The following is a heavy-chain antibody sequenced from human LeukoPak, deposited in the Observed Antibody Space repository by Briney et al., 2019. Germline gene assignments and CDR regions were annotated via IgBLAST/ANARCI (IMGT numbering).Heavy chain of an antibody. CDR3: ARVYGETYDTLNYYYGMDV. D-gene: IGHD3-9*01. CDR2: ISWNSGSI. J-gene: IGHJ6*02. Sequence: PGGSLRLSCAASGFTFDDYAMHWVRQAPGKGLEWVSGISWNSGSIGYADSVKGRFTISRDNAKNSLYLQMNSLRAEDTAVYYCARVYGETYDTLNYYYGMDVWGQGTTVTVSS. CDR1: GFTFDDYA. V-gene: IGHV3-9*01.